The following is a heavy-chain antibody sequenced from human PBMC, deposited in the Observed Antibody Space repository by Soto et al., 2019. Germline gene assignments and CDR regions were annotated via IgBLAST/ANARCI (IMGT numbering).Heavy chain of an antibody. CDR2: MSFDGNSK. Sequence: QVQLVESGGGVVQPVTSLRLSCAASGFAISSYSMHWVRQAPGKGLEWVAAMSFDGNSKYFADSVKGRFMISRDTSKNTWSLEMESLGAEDSALYHCTRGRSVIANDDFEYWAQGTQVTVSS. J-gene: IGHJ4*02. CDR3: TRGRSVIANDDFEY. CDR1: GFAISSYS. D-gene: IGHD2-21*01. V-gene: IGHV3-30-3*01.